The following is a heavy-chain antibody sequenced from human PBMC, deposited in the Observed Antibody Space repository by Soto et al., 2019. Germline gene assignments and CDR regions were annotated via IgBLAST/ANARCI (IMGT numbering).Heavy chain of an antibody. CDR3: ARLKSYYGSRGSSDY. V-gene: IGHV1-2*02. Sequence: VASVKVSCKASGYTFTGYYIYWLRQAPGQGLEWMGWINPNNGDTNYAQKFQGRVTMTRDSSISTAYLELSRLRSDDTAIYYCARLKSYYGSRGSSDYWGQGTLVTVSS. CDR1: GYTFTGYY. D-gene: IGHD3-22*01. J-gene: IGHJ4*02. CDR2: INPNNGDT.